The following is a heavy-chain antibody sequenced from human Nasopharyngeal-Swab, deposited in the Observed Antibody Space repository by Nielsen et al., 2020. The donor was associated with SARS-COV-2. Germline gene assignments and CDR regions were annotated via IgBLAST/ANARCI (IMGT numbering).Heavy chain of an antibody. J-gene: IGHJ4*02. CDR1: GFTVSSNY. CDR3: ARANRSGIFGVVLNFDY. D-gene: IGHD3-3*01. V-gene: IGHV4-31*02. CDR2: IYYSGST. Sequence: LRLSCAASGFTVSSNYMSWIRQHPGKGLEWIGYIYYSGSTYYNPSLKSRVTISVDTSKNQFSLKLSSVTAADTAVYYCARANRSGIFGVVLNFDYWGQGTLVTVSS.